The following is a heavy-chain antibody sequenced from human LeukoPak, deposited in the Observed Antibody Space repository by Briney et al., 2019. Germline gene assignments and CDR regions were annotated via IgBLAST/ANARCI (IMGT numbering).Heavy chain of an antibody. CDR3: AKADGFTVTTLFDY. D-gene: IGHD4-17*01. V-gene: IGHV3-23*01. CDR1: GFTFRSYA. CDR2: ISGSGGST. J-gene: IGHJ4*02. Sequence: PGGSLRLSCAASGFTFRSYAMSWVRQAPGKGLEWVSTISGSGGSTSYADSVKGRSTISRDNSKNTLYLQMNSLRAEDTAVYYCAKADGFTVTTLFDYWGQGTLVTVSS.